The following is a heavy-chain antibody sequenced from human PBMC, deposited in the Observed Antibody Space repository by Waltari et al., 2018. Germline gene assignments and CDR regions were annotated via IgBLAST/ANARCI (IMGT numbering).Heavy chain of an antibody. CDR3: TRGADNFDL. Sequence: TGYDIIWVRQATGQGLEWRGWMNPKNGNTGYAQKFQGRVTMTGTTPISTAYMELRSLRSEDTAIYYCTRGADNFDLWGRGTLVTVSS. J-gene: IGHJ2*01. V-gene: IGHV1-8*01. CDR1: TGYD. CDR2: MNPKNGNT.